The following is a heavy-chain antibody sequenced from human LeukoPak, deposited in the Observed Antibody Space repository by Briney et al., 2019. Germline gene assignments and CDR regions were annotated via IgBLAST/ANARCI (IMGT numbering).Heavy chain of an antibody. D-gene: IGHD3-3*02. CDR2: IYSGGST. Sequence: PGGSLRLSCAASGFTVSTNYMSWVRQAPGKGLDWVSVIYSGGSTYYADSVKGRFTISRDSSNLYLQMNSLTAEDTAVYYCVRGGSGGHLDYWGQGTLVTVSS. V-gene: IGHV3-53*01. CDR1: GFTVSTNY. CDR3: VRGGSGGHLDY. J-gene: IGHJ4*02.